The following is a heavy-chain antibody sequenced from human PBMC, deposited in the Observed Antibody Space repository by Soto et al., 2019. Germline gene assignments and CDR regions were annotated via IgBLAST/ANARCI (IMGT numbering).Heavy chain of an antibody. V-gene: IGHV4-61*01. CDR3: ARGLTMGQLPSHFDH. CDR1: GGSVSNDNFY. J-gene: IGHJ5*02. D-gene: IGHD3-16*01. Sequence: SETLSLTCTVSGGSVSNDNFYWSWIRQPPGKGLEWIGYVHSSGITNYNPSLKRRVIISVDTSRNQFSLRLSSVTAADTAGYYCARGLTMGQLPSHFDHWGQGTLVTVSS. CDR2: VHSSGIT.